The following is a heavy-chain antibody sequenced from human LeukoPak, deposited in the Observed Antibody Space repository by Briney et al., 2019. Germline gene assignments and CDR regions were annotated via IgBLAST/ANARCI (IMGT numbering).Heavy chain of an antibody. Sequence: GGSLRLSCAASGFTFSSYAMHWVRQAPGKGLKWVAVISYDGSNKYYADSVKGRFTISRDNSKNTLYLQMNSLRPEDTAVYYCARYCSSTSCYRSHMDVWGKGTTVTVSS. D-gene: IGHD2-2*02. CDR2: ISYDGSNK. J-gene: IGHJ6*03. V-gene: IGHV3-30*04. CDR1: GFTFSSYA. CDR3: ARYCSSTSCYRSHMDV.